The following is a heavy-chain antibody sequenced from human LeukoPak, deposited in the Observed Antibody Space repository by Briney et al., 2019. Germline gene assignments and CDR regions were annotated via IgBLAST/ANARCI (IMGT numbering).Heavy chain of an antibody. Sequence: GGSLRLSCAASGFTFSSYSMNWVRQAPGKGLEWVSSISSSSSYIYYADSVKGRFTISRDNAKNSLYLQMNSLRAEDTAVYYWGRSHPRVTTFDSGGQEPLVTVPP. V-gene: IGHV3-21*01. CDR1: GFTFSSYS. CDR2: ISSSSSYI. D-gene: IGHD4-17*01. CDR3: GRSHPRVTTFDS. J-gene: IGHJ4*02.